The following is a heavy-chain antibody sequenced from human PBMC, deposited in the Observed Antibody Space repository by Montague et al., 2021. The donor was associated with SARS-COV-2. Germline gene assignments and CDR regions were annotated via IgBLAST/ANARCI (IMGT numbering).Heavy chain of an antibody. CDR2: ISTTGANT. CDR1: GFTFSSYG. Sequence: SLRLSCAASGFTFSSYGMNWVRQAPGKGLEWVSAISTTGANTYYAGSVKGRFTISRDNSKNTLYLQLNRLRDEDTAVYYCAKEGVVVGADGFDYWGQGTMVIASS. V-gene: IGHV3-23*01. CDR3: AKEGVVVGADGFDY. J-gene: IGHJ3*01. D-gene: IGHD3-22*01.